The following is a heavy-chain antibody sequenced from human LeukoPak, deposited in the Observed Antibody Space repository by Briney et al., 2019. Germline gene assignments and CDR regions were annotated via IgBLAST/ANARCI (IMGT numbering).Heavy chain of an antibody. Sequence: GGSLRLSCEASGFTFGSHAMYWVRQAPGKGLEWVAGIFGSGGSPHYADPVKGRFTISSDNSRNTVDLQINSLRAEDTAVYYCGKTTVGYSSGQKPAWPVDYWGQGTLVTVSS. J-gene: IGHJ4*02. CDR3: GKTTVGYSSGQKPAWPVDY. D-gene: IGHD5-18*01. V-gene: IGHV3-23*01. CDR1: GFTFGSHA. CDR2: IFGSGGSP.